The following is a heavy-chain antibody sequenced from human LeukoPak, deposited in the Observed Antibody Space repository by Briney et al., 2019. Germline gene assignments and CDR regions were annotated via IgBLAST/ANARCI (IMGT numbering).Heavy chain of an antibody. D-gene: IGHD4-17*01. V-gene: IGHV3-23*01. CDR1: GFTFSSYA. Sequence: GGSLRLSCAASGFTFSSYAMSWVRQAPGKGLEWVSAISGSGGSTYYADSVKGRFTISRDNSKNTLYLQMNSLRAEDTAVYYCAKDPLGDCGDYPGTNWFDPWGQGTLVTVSS. CDR3: AKDPLGDCGDYPGTNWFDP. J-gene: IGHJ5*02. CDR2: ISGSGGST.